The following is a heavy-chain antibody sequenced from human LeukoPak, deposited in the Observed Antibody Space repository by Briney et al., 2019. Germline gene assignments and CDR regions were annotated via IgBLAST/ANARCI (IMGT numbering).Heavy chain of an antibody. J-gene: IGHJ3*02. Sequence: SETLSLTCTVSGYSISSGYYWGWIRQPPGKGLEWIGSIYHSGSTYYNPSLKSRVTISVDTSKNQFSLKLSSVTAADTAVYYCARHPKGPGTHDAFDIWGQGTMVTVSS. CDR1: GYSISSGYY. CDR3: ARHPKGPGTHDAFDI. CDR2: IYHSGST. V-gene: IGHV4-38-2*02. D-gene: IGHD3-10*01.